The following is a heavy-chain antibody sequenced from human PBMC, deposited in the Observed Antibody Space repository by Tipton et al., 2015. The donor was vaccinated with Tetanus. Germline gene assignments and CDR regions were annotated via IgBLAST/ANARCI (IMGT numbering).Heavy chain of an antibody. V-gene: IGHV4-31*11. Sequence: TLSLTCVVSGGSISRGDYSWSWIRQPPGKGLEWIGDIYYTELTSYTPSLESRVKISVDTSKNLFSLTLTSVTAADTAVYYCARGLPREPFYFDYWGQGKQVSVSS. D-gene: IGHD1-26*01. CDR1: GGSISRGDYS. CDR2: IYYTELT. J-gene: IGHJ4*02. CDR3: ARGLPREPFYFDY.